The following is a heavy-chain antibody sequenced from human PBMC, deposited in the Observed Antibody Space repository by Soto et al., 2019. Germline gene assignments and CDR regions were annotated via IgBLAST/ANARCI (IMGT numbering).Heavy chain of an antibody. D-gene: IGHD3-10*01. CDR3: ARDYYGSGSRFDY. J-gene: IGHJ4*02. CDR2: IYTNGDT. CDR1: GGSITSYY. Sequence: QVQLQESGPGLVKPSETLSLTCTVSGGSITSYYWSWIRQPAGKGLEWIRRIYTNGDTNYNPSLKSRVTMSVDTSKNQFSLNLSSVTAADTAVYYCARDYYGSGSRFDYWGQGTLVTVSS. V-gene: IGHV4-4*07.